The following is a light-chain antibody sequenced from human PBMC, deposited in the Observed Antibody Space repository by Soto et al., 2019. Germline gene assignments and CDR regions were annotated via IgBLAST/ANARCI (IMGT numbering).Light chain of an antibody. V-gene: IGLV2-14*01. CDR3: SSYTSNSPYV. CDR1: SSDVGGYNY. Sequence: QSALAQPASVSGSPGQSITIPCTGTSSDVGGYNYVSWYQQHPGKAPKLMIYEVNNRPSGVSNRFSGSKSGNTASLTISGLQAEDEADYYCSSYTSNSPYVFGTGTKVTVL. CDR2: EVN. J-gene: IGLJ1*01.